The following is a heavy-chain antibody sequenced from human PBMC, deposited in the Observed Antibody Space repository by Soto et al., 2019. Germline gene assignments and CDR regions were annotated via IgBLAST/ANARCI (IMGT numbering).Heavy chain of an antibody. CDR1: GDSVNSVTYY. D-gene: IGHD2-21*02. Sequence: ADTLSLTFSVFGDSVNSVTYYWNWVRQSPGKGLELIGHIYSNGITNYNPSLKSRVTMSLDTSMNQVSLKLTSVTAADAAVYFCARIKWYKCNNDRYSTADCYYRWLDXWGQGT. J-gene: IGHJ4*02. CDR2: IYSNGIT. V-gene: IGHV4-61*01. CDR3: ARIKWYKCNNDRYSTADCYYRWLDX.